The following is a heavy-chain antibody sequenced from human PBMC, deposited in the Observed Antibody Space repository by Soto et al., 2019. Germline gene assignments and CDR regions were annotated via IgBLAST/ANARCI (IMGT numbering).Heavy chain of an antibody. CDR3: ARQGDSRILRDTFYI. Sequence: QVPLVQSGAEVKQPGASVKVSCKSSGYTFTHYAMHWVRQAPGQGLEWLGWINTDNGNTAFSQKFQGRVSITMDTSASTAYVDLSSLISEDTAVYYCARQGDSRILRDTFYIWGQGTLVTVAS. J-gene: IGHJ3*02. D-gene: IGHD2-8*01. CDR1: GYTFTHYA. CDR2: INTDNGNT. V-gene: IGHV1-3*04.